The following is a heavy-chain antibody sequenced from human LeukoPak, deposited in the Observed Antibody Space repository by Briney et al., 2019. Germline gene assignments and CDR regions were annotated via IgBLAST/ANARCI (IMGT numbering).Heavy chain of an antibody. J-gene: IGHJ4*02. CDR3: ARGTYCSGGSCYFDY. Sequence: PGGSLRLSCAASAFTFSDYCMSWIRHAQGKGLEWVSYISSSSSYTNYADSVKGRFTIYRDNAKNSLYLQMNSLRDEDTAVYYCARGTYCSGGSCYFDYWGQGTLVTVSS. V-gene: IGHV3-11*06. D-gene: IGHD2-15*01. CDR2: ISSSSSYT. CDR1: AFTFSDYC.